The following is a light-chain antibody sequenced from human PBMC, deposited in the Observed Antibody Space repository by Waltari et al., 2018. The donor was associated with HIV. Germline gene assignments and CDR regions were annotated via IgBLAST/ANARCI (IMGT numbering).Light chain of an antibody. J-gene: IGKJ1*01. CDR1: QSISSY. CDR3: QQSYSTPRT. CDR2: AAS. V-gene: IGKV1-39*01. Sequence: DIQMTQSPSSLSASVGDRVTITCRASQSISSYVNWYQQKPGKAPQLLIYAASSLQSGAPSRFSGSGSWTDFTLTISSLQPEDFATYYCQQSYSTPRTFGQGTKVEIK.